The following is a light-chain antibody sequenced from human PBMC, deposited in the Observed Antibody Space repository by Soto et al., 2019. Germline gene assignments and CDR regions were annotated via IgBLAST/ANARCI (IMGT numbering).Light chain of an antibody. CDR1: QAISSY. CDR3: HKYNHGPT. Sequence: DIQLTQSPSSLSASVGDRVTITCRASQAISSYLAWYQQKPGKVPELLIYATSTLQSGSPSRFSGSGSGTDFTLNISSLQPEDVATYYCHKYNHGPTFGGGTKVEIK. J-gene: IGKJ4*01. V-gene: IGKV1-27*01. CDR2: ATS.